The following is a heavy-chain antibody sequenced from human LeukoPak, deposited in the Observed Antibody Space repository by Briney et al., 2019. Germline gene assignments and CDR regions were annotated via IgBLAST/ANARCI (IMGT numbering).Heavy chain of an antibody. Sequence: PGGSLRLSCAASGFTFSSYGMSWVRQAPGKGLEWVSAISGSGGSTYYADSVKGRFTISRDNSKNTLYLQMNSLRAEDTAVYYCAKVQVSMVRGVITIFDYWGQGTLVTVSS. V-gene: IGHV3-23*01. J-gene: IGHJ4*02. D-gene: IGHD3-10*01. CDR1: GFTFSSYG. CDR2: ISGSGGST. CDR3: AKVQVSMVRGVITIFDY.